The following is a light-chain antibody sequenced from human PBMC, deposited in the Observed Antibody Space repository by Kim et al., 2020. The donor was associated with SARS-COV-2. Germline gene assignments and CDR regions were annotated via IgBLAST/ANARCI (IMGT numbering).Light chain of an antibody. V-gene: IGKV1-5*01. CDR2: DAS. CDR1: QSISNW. CDR3: QQYNTYSPGT. Sequence: SLGNRVTLTCRASQSISNWLAWSQQKPGKAPKLLIYDASNLESGLPSRFSGSGSETEFTLTISSLQPDDFATYHCQQYNTYSPGTFGQGTKVEIK. J-gene: IGKJ1*01.